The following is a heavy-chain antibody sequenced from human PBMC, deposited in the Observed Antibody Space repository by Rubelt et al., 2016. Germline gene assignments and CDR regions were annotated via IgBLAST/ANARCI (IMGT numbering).Heavy chain of an antibody. V-gene: IGHV2-5*02. CDR1: G. J-gene: IGHJ4*02. D-gene: IGHD6-6*01. CDR2: IYWDDDK. Sequence: GVAWIRQPPGKAPEWLALIYWDDDKRYSPSLKSRLTITKDTSKKQVVLTMTNMDPVDTATYYCAHRPSSSSGFDYWGQGTLVTVSS. CDR3: AHRPSSSSGFDY.